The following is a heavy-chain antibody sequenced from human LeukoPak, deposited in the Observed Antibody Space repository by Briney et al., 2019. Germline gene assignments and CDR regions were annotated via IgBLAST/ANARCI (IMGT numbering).Heavy chain of an antibody. J-gene: IGHJ5*02. D-gene: IGHD5-12*01. V-gene: IGHV1-46*01. CDR1: GYRFTNNF. CDR3: ARDNSVGDSAWWFDP. CDR2: INPSGDNT. Sequence: ASVKVSCKASGYRFTNNFMHWVRQAPGQGLEWMGIINPSGDNTWYAQKFQGRVTMTRDMATSTDYMEVSSLRSEDTAVYYCARDNSVGDSAWWFDPWGQGTLVTVSS.